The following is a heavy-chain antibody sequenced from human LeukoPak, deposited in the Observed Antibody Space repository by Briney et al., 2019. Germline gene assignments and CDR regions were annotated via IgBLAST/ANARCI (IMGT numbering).Heavy chain of an antibody. D-gene: IGHD5-18*01. J-gene: IGHJ4*02. CDR2: IGGSGSNT. CDR3: AKEVGYSYGTSFDY. Sequence: GGSLRLSCAASGFTFSSYAMSWVRQAPGKGLEWVSVIGGSGSNTYYADSVKGRLTISRDNSKNILYLQMSSLRAEDTAVYYCAKEVGYSYGTSFDYWGQGTLVTVSS. CDR1: GFTFSSYA. V-gene: IGHV3-23*01.